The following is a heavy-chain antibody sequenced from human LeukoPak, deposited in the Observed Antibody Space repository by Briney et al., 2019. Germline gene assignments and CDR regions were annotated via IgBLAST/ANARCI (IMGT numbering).Heavy chain of an antibody. CDR3: AKDGDYGDYSFDY. V-gene: IGHV3-30*18. CDR2: ISYDGSNK. D-gene: IGHD4-17*01. CDR1: GFTFSSYG. J-gene: IGHJ4*02. Sequence: GGSLRLSCAASGFTFSSYGMHWVRQALGKGLEWVAVISYDGSNKYYADSVKGRFTISRDNSKNTLYLQMNSLRAEDTAVYYCAKDGDYGDYSFDYWGQGTPVTVSS.